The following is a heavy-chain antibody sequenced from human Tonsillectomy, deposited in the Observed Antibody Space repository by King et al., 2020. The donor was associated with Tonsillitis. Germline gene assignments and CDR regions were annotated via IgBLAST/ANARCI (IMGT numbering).Heavy chain of an antibody. J-gene: IGHJ5*02. CDR3: ARAGVAAAVSGSYYRSSWFDP. CDR2: ISSSSRYI. CDR1: GFSFNNYY. D-gene: IGHD6-13*01. Sequence: VQLVESGGGLVNPGGSLRLSCAASGFSFNNYYMTWIRQAPGKGLEWGSYISSSSRYIKYADSVKGRFTISRDNARKSLILQMNSLRAEDTAVYYCARAGVAAAVSGSYYRSSWFDPWGQGTLVTVSS. V-gene: IGHV3-11*05.